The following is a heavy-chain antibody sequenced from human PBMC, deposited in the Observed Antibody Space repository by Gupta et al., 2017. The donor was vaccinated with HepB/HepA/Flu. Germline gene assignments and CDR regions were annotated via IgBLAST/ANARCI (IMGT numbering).Heavy chain of an antibody. CDR3: ARDGEEYCSSTSCSRGEAFDI. J-gene: IGHJ3*02. D-gene: IGHD2-2*01. Sequence: QVQLQQWGAGLLKPSETLSLTCAVYGGSFSGYYWSWIHQPPGKGLEWIGEINHSGSTNYNPSLKSRVTISVDTSKNQFSLKLSSVTAADTAVYYCARDGEEYCSSTSCSRGEAFDIWGQGTMVTVSS. CDR1: GGSFSGYY. CDR2: INHSGST. V-gene: IGHV4-34*01.